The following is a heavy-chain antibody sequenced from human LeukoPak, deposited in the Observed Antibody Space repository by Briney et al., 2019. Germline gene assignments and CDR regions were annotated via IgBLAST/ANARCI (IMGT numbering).Heavy chain of an antibody. CDR1: GYTFTSYG. CDR3: ARVGTTVTGYYYYYGMDV. D-gene: IGHD4-11*01. CDR2: ISAYNGNT. J-gene: IGHJ6*02. V-gene: IGHV1-18*01. Sequence: ASVKVSCKASGYTFTSYGISWVRQAPGQGLEWMGWISAYNGNTNYAQKLQGRVTMTTDTSTSTAYMELRSLRSDDTAVYYCARVGTTVTGYYYYYGMDVWGQGTTVTVSS.